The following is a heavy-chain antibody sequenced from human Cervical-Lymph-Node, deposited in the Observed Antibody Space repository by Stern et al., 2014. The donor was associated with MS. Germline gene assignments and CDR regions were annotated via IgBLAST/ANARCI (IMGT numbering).Heavy chain of an antibody. V-gene: IGHV3-74*01. D-gene: IGHD5-24*01. CDR1: GFTFSNHW. Sequence: EVQLVESGGGLVQPGGSLRLSCAASGFTFSNHWMHWVRQDPGQGLVWLSRINIDGTSTTYADSVKGRFTISRDNAKNTLYLQMNSLRVEDTALYFCTRDEGAGYNVDVFDAWGQGTTVTVSP. CDR3: TRDEGAGYNVDVFDA. J-gene: IGHJ3*01. CDR2: INIDGTST.